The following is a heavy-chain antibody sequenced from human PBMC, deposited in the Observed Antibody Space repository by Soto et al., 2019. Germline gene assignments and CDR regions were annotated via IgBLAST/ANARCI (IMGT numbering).Heavy chain of an antibody. D-gene: IGHD3-3*01. CDR3: AKDATDPLGDFWSGYPPLDYYYGMDV. CDR1: GVTFSSYG. V-gene: IGHV3-30*02. Sequence: PGGSMRLSCSASGVTFSSYGMHGVRQAPGKGLEWVAVIWYDGSNKYYADSVKGRFTISRDNSKNTLYLQMNSLRAEDTAVYYCAKDATDPLGDFWSGYPPLDYYYGMDVWGQGTTVTVSS. J-gene: IGHJ6*02. CDR2: IWYDGSNK.